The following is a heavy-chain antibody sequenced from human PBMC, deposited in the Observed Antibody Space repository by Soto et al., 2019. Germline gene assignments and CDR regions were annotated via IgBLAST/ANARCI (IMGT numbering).Heavy chain of an antibody. CDR2: INPKSGGT. CDR3: ARGDSTDCSNGVCSFFYNHDMDV. J-gene: IGHJ6*02. Sequence: GASVKVSCKASGYSFTDYHIHWVRQAPGQGLEWLGRINPKSGGTSTAQKFQGWVTMTTDTSISTASMELTWLTSYDTAIYYCARGDSTDCSNGVCSFFYNHDMDVWGQGTTVTVSS. V-gene: IGHV1-2*04. CDR1: GYSFTDYH. D-gene: IGHD2-8*01.